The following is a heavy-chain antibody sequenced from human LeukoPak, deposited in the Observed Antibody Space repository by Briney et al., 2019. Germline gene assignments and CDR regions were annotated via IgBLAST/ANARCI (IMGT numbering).Heavy chain of an antibody. D-gene: IGHD3-3*01. Sequence: ASVKVSCKTSGYIFTDYHMHWVRQAPGQGLEWVGIINPGDGARRYAHKFQGRVTMTWDTSTSTFDMELNSLQTEDTALYYCMYDFWSIYYTAGSDPWGQGTPVTVSS. J-gene: IGHJ5*02. CDR3: MYDFWSIYYTAGSDP. CDR2: INPGDGAR. V-gene: IGHV1-46*01. CDR1: GYIFTDYH.